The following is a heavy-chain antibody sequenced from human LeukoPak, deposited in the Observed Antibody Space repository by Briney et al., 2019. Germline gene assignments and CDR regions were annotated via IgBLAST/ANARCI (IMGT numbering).Heavy chain of an antibody. D-gene: IGHD2-21*02. CDR2: IYYSGRT. Sequence: SETLSPTCTASGASIISSSYYWGWIRQPPGKGLEWIGSIYYSGRTYYNPSLKSRVTISVDTSKNQFSLKLSSVTAADTAVYYCASPTGLYCGGDCYPNYYFDYWGQGTLVTVSS. J-gene: IGHJ4*02. CDR3: ASPTGLYCGGDCYPNYYFDY. V-gene: IGHV4-39*01. CDR1: GASIISSSYY.